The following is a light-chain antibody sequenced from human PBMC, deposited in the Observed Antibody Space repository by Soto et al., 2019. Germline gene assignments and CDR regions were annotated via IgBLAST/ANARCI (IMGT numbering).Light chain of an antibody. CDR2: SDN. CDR1: SSNIGRNT. CDR3: GAWDDSLNGVL. V-gene: IGLV1-44*01. Sequence: QSVLTQPPSASGTPGQKVTISCSGSSSNIGRNTVNWYQQVPGTAPKLLMYSDNQRPSGVPDRLSGSRSGTSVSLAISGVQPEDESDYYCGAWDDSLNGVLFGGGTKLTVL. J-gene: IGLJ2*01.